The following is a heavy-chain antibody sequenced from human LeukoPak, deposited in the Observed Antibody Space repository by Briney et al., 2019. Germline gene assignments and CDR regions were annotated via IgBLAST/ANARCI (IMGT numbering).Heavy chain of an antibody. CDR2: VSGSGDRT. J-gene: IGHJ4*02. V-gene: IGHV3-23*01. Sequence: GGSLRLSCAASGFTFSSYAMSWVRQAPGKGLEWVSAVSGSGDRTYYADSVKGRFTISRDNSKNTLYLQMSSLRAEDTALYYCAKVFAQYALVDPSDYWGQGTLVTVSS. CDR1: GFTFSSYA. D-gene: IGHD2-8*01. CDR3: AKVFAQYALVDPSDY.